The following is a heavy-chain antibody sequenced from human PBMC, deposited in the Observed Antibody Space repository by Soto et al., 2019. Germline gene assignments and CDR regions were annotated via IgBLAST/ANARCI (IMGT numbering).Heavy chain of an antibody. J-gene: IGHJ6*02. D-gene: IGHD5-18*01. CDR1: GYTFTGYY. Sequence: GASVKVSCKASGYTFTGYYMHWVRQAPGQGLEWMGWINPNSGGTNYAQKFQSRVTMTRDTSISTAYMELSRLRSDDTAVYYCAIDIYIYGYNGMAVWGQGTTVTVS. V-gene: IGHV1-2*02. CDR2: INPNSGGT. CDR3: AIDIYIYGYNGMAV.